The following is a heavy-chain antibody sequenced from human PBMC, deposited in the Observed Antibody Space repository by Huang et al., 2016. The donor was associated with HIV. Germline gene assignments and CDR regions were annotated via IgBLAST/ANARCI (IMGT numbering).Heavy chain of an antibody. D-gene: IGHD6-25*01. CDR1: GYIFSTYD. V-gene: IGHV1-3*01. J-gene: IGHJ4*02. CDR3: ARGIAAGDY. Sequence: QVQLVQYGAEVKKPGASVQVSCKASGYIFSTYDTHWVRQAPGQRLEWMGRIKAGNGNTKYSQRYQGRVTITRDTAANTAYVELSSLRSEDTGVYYCARGIAAGDYWGQGTLVTVSS. CDR2: IKAGNGNT.